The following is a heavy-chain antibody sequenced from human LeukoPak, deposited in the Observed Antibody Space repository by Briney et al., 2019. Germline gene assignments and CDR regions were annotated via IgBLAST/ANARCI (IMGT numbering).Heavy chain of an antibody. D-gene: IGHD2-2*01. Sequence: GGSLRLSCAASGFAFSSYAMSWVRQAPGKGLEWVSAISGSGGSTYYADSVKGRFTISRDNAKNSLYLQMNSLRAEDTAVYYFARDCSSTNCYWVFDYWGQGTLVTVSS. CDR1: GFAFSSYA. V-gene: IGHV3-23*01. CDR2: ISGSGGST. J-gene: IGHJ4*02. CDR3: ARDCSSTNCYWVFDY.